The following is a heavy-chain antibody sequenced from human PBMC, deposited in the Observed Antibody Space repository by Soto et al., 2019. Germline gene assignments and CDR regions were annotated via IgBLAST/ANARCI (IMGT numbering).Heavy chain of an antibody. J-gene: IGHJ3*02. Sequence: PGGSLRLSCAASGFTFSSYSMNWVRQAPGKGLEWVSSISSSSSYIYYADSVKGRFTISRDNAKNSLYLQMNSLRAEDTAVYYCASSYDILTGYSALDAFDIWGQGTMATVSS. CDR2: ISSSSSYI. CDR1: GFTFSSYS. CDR3: ASSYDILTGYSALDAFDI. D-gene: IGHD3-9*01. V-gene: IGHV3-21*01.